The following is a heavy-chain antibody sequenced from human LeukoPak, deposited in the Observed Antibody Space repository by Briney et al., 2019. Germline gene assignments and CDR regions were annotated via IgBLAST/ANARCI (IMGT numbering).Heavy chain of an antibody. CDR3: ANAYSPDY. CDR1: GFIFSSYW. D-gene: IGHD6-13*01. Sequence: GGSLRLSCAASGFIFSSYWMSWVRQAPGKGLEWVANIKHDGSEKYYVDSVKGRFTISRDNAKNSLYLQMNSLRAEDTAVYYCANAYSPDYWGQGTLVTVSS. CDR2: IKHDGSEK. V-gene: IGHV3-7*01. J-gene: IGHJ4*02.